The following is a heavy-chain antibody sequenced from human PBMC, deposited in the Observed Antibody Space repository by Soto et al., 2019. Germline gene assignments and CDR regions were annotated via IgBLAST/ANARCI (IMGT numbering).Heavy chain of an antibody. CDR1: GFTFSNAW. D-gene: IGHD3-3*01. Sequence: SLRLSCAASGFTFSNAWMSWVRQAPGKGLEWVGRIKSKTDGGTTDYAAPVKGRFTISRDDSKNTLYLQMNSLKTEDTAVYYCTTAPGRTYYDFWSGSFDIWGQGTMVTVSS. CDR3: TTAPGRTYYDFWSGSFDI. V-gene: IGHV3-15*01. CDR2: IKSKTDGGTT. J-gene: IGHJ3*02.